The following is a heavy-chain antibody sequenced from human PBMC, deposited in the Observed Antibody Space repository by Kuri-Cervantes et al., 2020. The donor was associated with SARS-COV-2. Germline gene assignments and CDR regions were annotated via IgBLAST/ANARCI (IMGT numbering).Heavy chain of an antibody. CDR1: GGSISSHY. CDR3: ARSIGGPYWFDP. V-gene: IGHV4-59*11. D-gene: IGHD3-10*01. J-gene: IGHJ5*02. CDR2: IYYSGRT. Sequence: SETLSLTCTVSGGSISSHYWSWLRQPPGKGLEWIGYIYYSGRTNYNPSLKSRVTISVDTSKNQFSLKLSSVTAADTAVYYCARSIGGPYWFDPWGQGTLVTVSS.